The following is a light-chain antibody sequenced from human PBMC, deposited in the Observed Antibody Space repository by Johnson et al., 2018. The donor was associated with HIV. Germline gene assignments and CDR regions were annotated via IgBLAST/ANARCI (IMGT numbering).Light chain of an antibody. CDR1: SSNIGNNY. Sequence: QSVLTQPPSVSAAPGQKVTISCSGSSSNIGNNYVSWYQQLPGTAPKLLIYDNNKRPSGIPDRFSGSKSNTSATLGITGLQTGDEADYYCGTWDSSLGKVFGTGTKVTV. J-gene: IGLJ1*01. CDR2: DNN. V-gene: IGLV1-51*01. CDR3: GTWDSSLGKV.